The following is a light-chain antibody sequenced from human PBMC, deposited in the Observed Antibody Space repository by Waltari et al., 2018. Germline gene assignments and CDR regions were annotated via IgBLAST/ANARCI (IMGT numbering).Light chain of an antibody. CDR1: QSVSSSS. CDR2: GAS. Sequence: EIVFTQSPGTLSLSPGERATLPCRASQSVSSSSLAWYQQKPGQAPRLLIYGASSRATGIPDRFSGSGSGTDFSLTISRLEPEDFAVYYCQQYSSLPLTFGPGTKVDLK. CDR3: QQYSSLPLT. V-gene: IGKV3-20*01. J-gene: IGKJ3*01.